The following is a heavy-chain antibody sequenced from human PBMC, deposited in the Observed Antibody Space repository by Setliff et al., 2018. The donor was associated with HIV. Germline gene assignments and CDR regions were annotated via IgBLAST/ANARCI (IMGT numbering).Heavy chain of an antibody. CDR3: ARGFGSLEP. D-gene: IGHD1-26*01. Sequence: PSETLSLTCSVSGASITSGIYYWAWIRQPAGKGLEFIGRVYFSGSTNYNPSLKSRVTISLDPSKNRFSLNLRSVTAADTAVYYCARGFGSLEPWGKGTLGTFSS. CDR1: GASITSGIYY. V-gene: IGHV4-61*02. CDR2: VYFSGST. J-gene: IGHJ5*02.